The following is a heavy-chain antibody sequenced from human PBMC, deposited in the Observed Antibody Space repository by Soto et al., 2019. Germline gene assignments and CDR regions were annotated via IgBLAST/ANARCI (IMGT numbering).Heavy chain of an antibody. Sequence: QVQLVQSGAEVKKPGSSVKVSCKASGGTFSSYAISWVRQAPGQGLEWMGGIIPIFGTANYAQKFHGRVTITADESTSTAYMELSSLRSEDTAVYYCARGILTGYQYYYYGMDVWGQGTTVTVSS. CDR1: GGTFSSYA. CDR3: ARGILTGYQYYYYGMDV. J-gene: IGHJ6*02. V-gene: IGHV1-69*01. D-gene: IGHD3-9*01. CDR2: IIPIFGTA.